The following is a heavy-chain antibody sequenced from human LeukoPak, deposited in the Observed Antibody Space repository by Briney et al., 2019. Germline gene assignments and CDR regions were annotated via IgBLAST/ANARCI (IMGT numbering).Heavy chain of an antibody. CDR2: ISGSGGST. Sequence: GGTLRLSCAASGFTFSSYGMSWVRQAPGKGLEWVSAISGSGGSTYYADSVKGRFTISRDNSKNTLYLQMNSLRAEDTAVYYCAKGVLQLTTRVLGAFDYWGQGTLVTVSS. CDR1: GFTFSSYG. CDR3: AKGVLQLTTRVLGAFDY. J-gene: IGHJ4*02. V-gene: IGHV3-23*01. D-gene: IGHD3-10*01.